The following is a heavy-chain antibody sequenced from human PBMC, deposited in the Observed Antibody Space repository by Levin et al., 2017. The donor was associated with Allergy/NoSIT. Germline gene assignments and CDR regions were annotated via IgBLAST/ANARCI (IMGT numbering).Heavy chain of an antibody. J-gene: IGHJ3*02. CDR1: GYTFTSYA. D-gene: IGHD6-19*01. V-gene: IGHV1-3*01. Sequence: ASVKVSCKASGYTFTSYAMHWVRQAPGQRLEWMGWINAGNGNTKYSQKFQGRVTITRDTSASTAYMELSSLRSEDTAVYYCARGARSSGWVDAFDIWGQGTMVTVSS. CDR3: ARGARSSGWVDAFDI. CDR2: INAGNGNT.